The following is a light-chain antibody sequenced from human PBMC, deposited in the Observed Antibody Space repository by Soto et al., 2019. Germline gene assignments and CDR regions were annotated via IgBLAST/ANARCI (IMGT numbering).Light chain of an antibody. CDR3: QQYGSSPET. CDR2: GTS. CDR1: QSVSSSY. V-gene: IGKV3-20*01. Sequence: EIVLTQSPGTLSLSPGERATLSCRASQSVSSSYLAWYQQKPGQAPRLLSYGTSGRATGIPDRFSGSGSGTDFTLTISRLEPEDFAVYYCQQYGSSPETFGQGTKLEIK. J-gene: IGKJ2*01.